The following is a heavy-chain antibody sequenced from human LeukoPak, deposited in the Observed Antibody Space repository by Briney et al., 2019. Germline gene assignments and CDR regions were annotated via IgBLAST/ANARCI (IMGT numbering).Heavy chain of an antibody. CDR1: GGSIRSGDFY. J-gene: IGHJ4*02. CDR2: IYYSGST. CDR3: ARETYSGTQRGIDY. D-gene: IGHD1-26*01. Sequence: SETLSLTCTVSGGSIRSGDFYWCWLRQPPGKGLEWIGYIYYSGSTNYNPSLKSRVTISIDTSKNQFSLKLSSVTAADPAVYYWARETYSGTQRGIDYWGQRTLVTVSS. V-gene: IGHV4-30-4*01.